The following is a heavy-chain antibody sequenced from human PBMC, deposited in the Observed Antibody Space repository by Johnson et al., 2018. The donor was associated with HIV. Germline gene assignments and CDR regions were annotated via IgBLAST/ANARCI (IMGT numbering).Heavy chain of an antibody. V-gene: IGHV3-30*03. CDR2: ISHDGSHK. D-gene: IGHD6-13*01. CDR1: GLTLSRCD. Sequence: QPGGSLRLSCAASGLTLSRCDMHWVRQAPGKGLEWVAVISHDGSHKYYADSVKGRFSLSRDISKNTLYLQMNSLRAEDTAVYYCARERIGYSSSGDAFVIWGQGTMVTVSS. CDR3: ARERIGYSSSGDAFVI. J-gene: IGHJ3*02.